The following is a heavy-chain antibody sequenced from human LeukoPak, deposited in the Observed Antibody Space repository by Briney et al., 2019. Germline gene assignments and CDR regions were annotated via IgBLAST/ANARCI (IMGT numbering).Heavy chain of an antibody. D-gene: IGHD7-27*01. J-gene: IGHJ6*04. CDR1: GGTFISYA. CDR2: IIPIFGTA. V-gene: IGHV1-69*13. Sequence: ASVKVSCKASGGTFISYAISWVRQAPGQGLEWMGGIIPIFGTANYAQKFQGRVTITADESTSTAYMELSSLRSEDTAVHYCASHTGDSFRRYYYYGMDVWGKGTTVTVSS. CDR3: ASHTGDSFRRYYYYGMDV.